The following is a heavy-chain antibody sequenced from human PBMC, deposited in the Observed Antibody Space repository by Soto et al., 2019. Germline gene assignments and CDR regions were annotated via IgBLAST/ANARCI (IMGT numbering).Heavy chain of an antibody. CDR3: ASPYSSSSFFDYYGMDV. J-gene: IGHJ6*02. CDR1: GYTFTSYY. V-gene: IGHV1-46*01. D-gene: IGHD6-6*01. Sequence: ASVKVSCKASGYTFTSYYMHWVRQAPGQGLEWMGIINPSGGSTSYAQKFQGRVTMTRDTSTSTVYMELSSLRSEDTAVYYCASPYSSSSFFDYYGMDVWGQGTTVTVSS. CDR2: INPSGGST.